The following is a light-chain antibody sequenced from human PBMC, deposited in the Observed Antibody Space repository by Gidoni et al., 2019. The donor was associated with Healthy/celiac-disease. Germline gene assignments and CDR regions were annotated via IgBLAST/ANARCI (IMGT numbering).Light chain of an antibody. J-gene: IGLJ3*02. CDR1: SSDVGCYNR. Sequence: QSALTQPPSVSGSPGQSVTISCTGTSSDVGCYNRVSCYQQPPGTAPKLMIYEVSNRPSGVPDRFSGSKSGNTASLTISGLQAEDEADYYCSLYTSSSRWVFGGGTKLTVL. V-gene: IGLV2-18*01. CDR2: EVS. CDR3: SLYTSSSRWV.